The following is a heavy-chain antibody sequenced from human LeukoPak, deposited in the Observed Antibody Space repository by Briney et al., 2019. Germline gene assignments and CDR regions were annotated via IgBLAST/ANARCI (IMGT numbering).Heavy chain of an antibody. J-gene: IGHJ4*02. D-gene: IGHD3-22*01. CDR3: ARGFYDTNGYYYRLDF. Sequence: ASVNVSCKASGYIFTTYDINWVRQATGQGLEWMGWMNPNRGTTGYAQKFQGRVTMTRNTSISTAYMELSSLRSEDTAVYYCARGFYDTNGYYYRLDFWGQGTLVTVSS. CDR1: GYIFTTYD. CDR2: MNPNRGTT. V-gene: IGHV1-8*01.